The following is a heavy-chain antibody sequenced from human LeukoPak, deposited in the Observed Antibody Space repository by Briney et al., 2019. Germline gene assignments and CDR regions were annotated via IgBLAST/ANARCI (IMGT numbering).Heavy chain of an antibody. D-gene: IGHD3-3*01. J-gene: IGHJ4*02. CDR3: ASSHPLGSNNDYYTPFDY. CDR2: MYYSGST. CDR1: GGSITNYY. Sequence: PSETLSLTCAVSGGSITNYYWSWIRQPPGKGLEWIGYMYYSGSTNYNPSLKGRVTISVDTSKNQFSLKLSSVTAADTAVYYCASSHPLGSNNDYYTPFDYWGQGTLVTVSS. V-gene: IGHV4-59*01.